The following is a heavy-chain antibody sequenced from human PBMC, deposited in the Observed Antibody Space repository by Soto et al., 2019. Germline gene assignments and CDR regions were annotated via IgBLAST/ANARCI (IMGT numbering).Heavy chain of an antibody. V-gene: IGHV5-51*01. J-gene: IGHJ6*03. Sequence: PGETLKISCERSGYSFTSYWIGWVRQMPGKGLEWMGIIYPGDSDTRYSPSFQGQVTISADKSISTAYLQWSSLKASDTAMYYCARLTFVRVVAATLYDNDFSGYYYMDVWGKGTTVTVSS. D-gene: IGHD2-15*01. CDR2: IYPGDSDT. CDR3: ARLTFVRVVAATLYDNDFSGYYYMDV. CDR1: GYSFTSYW.